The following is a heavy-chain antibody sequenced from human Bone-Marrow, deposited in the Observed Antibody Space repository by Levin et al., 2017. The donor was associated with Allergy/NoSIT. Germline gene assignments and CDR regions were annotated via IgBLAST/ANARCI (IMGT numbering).Heavy chain of an antibody. CDR1: GFTFDDYA. V-gene: IGHV3-21*01. CDR2: ISSRSDYI. CDR3: ARYYTADSSYESTFDM. J-gene: IGHJ3*02. D-gene: IGHD3-22*01. Sequence: GGSLRLSCAASGFTFDDYAMHWVRQAPGKGLEWVSGISSRSDYIYYADSVKGRFTISRDNAKNSVYLQMNSLRAEDTALYYCARYYTADSSYESTFDMWGQGTMVTVSS.